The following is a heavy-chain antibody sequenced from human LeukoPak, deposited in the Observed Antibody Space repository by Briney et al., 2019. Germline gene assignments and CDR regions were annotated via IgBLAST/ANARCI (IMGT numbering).Heavy chain of an antibody. CDR2: MSGSGGST. D-gene: IGHD6-6*01. J-gene: IGHJ6*02. Sequence: GGSLRLSCAASGFTFSSYAMSWVRQAPGKGLEWVSTMSGSGGSTYYADSVKGRFTISRDNSKNTLYLQMDSLRAEDTAVYYCAREKYSSSSVAMDVWGQGTTVTVSS. CDR3: AREKYSSSSVAMDV. V-gene: IGHV3-23*01. CDR1: GFTFSSYA.